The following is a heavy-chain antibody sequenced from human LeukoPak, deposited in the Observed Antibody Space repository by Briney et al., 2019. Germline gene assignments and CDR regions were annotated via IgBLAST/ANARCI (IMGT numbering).Heavy chain of an antibody. CDR3: ARVWPGDY. CDR2: IYYSGST. Sequence: SETLSLTCTVSGGSINSGTHYWGWIRQPPGKGLEWIGSIYYSGSTYYNPSLKSRVTISIDTSKNQFSLNLSSVTAADTAVYYCARVWPGDYWGQGTLVTVSS. J-gene: IGHJ4*02. V-gene: IGHV4-39*07. CDR1: GGSINSGTHY. D-gene: IGHD2-21*01.